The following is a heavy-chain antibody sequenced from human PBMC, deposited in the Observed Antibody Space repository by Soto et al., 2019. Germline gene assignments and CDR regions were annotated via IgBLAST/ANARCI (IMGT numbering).Heavy chain of an antibody. D-gene: IGHD1-26*01. CDR3: AGEGGAYYYGMDV. V-gene: IGHV6-1*01. CDR2: TYYRSKWYI. CDR1: GDSVSSNSAA. J-gene: IGHJ6*02. Sequence: QVELQQSGPGLVRPSQTLSLTCAISGDSVSSNSAAWNWIRQSPSSGLEWLGRTYYRSKWYIDYEVSVKRRMTIYPDASKNQCSLQLNSVTPEDTAVSYCAGEGGAYYYGMDVWGQGTTVTVSS.